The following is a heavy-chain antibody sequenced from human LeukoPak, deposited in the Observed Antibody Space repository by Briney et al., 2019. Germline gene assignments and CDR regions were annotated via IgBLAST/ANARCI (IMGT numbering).Heavy chain of an antibody. J-gene: IGHJ4*02. V-gene: IGHV4-59*01. CDR2: VYYTGST. CDR1: GDFITAYY. D-gene: IGHD7-27*01. Sequence: PSETLSLTCTVSGDFITAYYWSWIRQPPGQGLEWIGYVYYTGSTEYNPSLRSRVTISLDLSKHQFSLNLTSVTAADTAVYHCASNTGTVFDYWGQGALDTVSS. CDR3: ASNTGTVFDY.